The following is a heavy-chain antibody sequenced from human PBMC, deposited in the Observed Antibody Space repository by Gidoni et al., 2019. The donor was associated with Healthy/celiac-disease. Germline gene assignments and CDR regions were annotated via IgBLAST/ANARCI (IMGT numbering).Heavy chain of an antibody. V-gene: IGHV3-23*01. CDR2: ISGSGGST. J-gene: IGHJ3*02. Sequence: EVQLLESGGGLVQPGGSLRLSCAASGFPFSSYAMSWVRQAPGKGLEWVSAISGSGGSTYYADSVKGRFTISRDNSKNTLYLQMNSLRAEDTAVYYCAKDHPKNSGSSWTDAFDIWGQGTMVTVSS. CDR1: GFPFSSYA. CDR3: AKDHPKNSGSSWTDAFDI. D-gene: IGHD6-13*01.